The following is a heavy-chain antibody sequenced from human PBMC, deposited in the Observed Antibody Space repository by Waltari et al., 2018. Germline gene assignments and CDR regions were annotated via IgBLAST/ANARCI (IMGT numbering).Heavy chain of an antibody. CDR2: IYYSGST. CDR1: GGSISSHY. Sequence: QVQLQESGPGLVKPSETLSLTCTVSGGSISSHYWSWIRQPPGKGLEWIGYIYYSGSTNSNPSLKSRVTISVDTSKNQFSLKLSSVTAADTAVYYCARDSGYYGSGSYLGFDYWGQGTLVTVSS. J-gene: IGHJ4*02. V-gene: IGHV4-59*11. D-gene: IGHD3-10*01. CDR3: ARDSGYYGSGSYLGFDY.